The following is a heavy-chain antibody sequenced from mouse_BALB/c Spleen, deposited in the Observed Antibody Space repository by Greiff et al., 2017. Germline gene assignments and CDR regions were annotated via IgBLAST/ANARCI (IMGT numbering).Heavy chain of an antibody. V-gene: IGHV5-6-5*01. D-gene: IGHD2-4*01. CDR2: ISSGGST. J-gene: IGHJ4*01. Sequence: DVKLVESGGGLVKPGGSLKLSCAASGFTFSSYAMSWVRQTPEKRLEWVASISSGGSTYYPDSVKGRFTISRDNARNILYLQMSSLRSEDTAMYYCARDGLITSAMDYWGQGTSVTVSS. CDR1: GFTFSSYA. CDR3: ARDGLITSAMDY.